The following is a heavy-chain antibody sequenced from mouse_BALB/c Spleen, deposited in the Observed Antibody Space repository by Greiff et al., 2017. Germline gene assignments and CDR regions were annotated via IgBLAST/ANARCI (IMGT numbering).Heavy chain of an antibody. CDR3: ARDGIAYYYAMDY. D-gene: IGHD1-1*02. Sequence: EVKLMESGPGLVKPSQSLYLTCSVTGYSITSGYYWNWIRQFPGNKLEWMGYISYDGSNNYNPSLKNRISITRDTSKNQFFLKLNSVTTEDTATYYCARDGIAYYYAMDYWGQGTSVTVAS. J-gene: IGHJ4*01. CDR2: ISYDGSN. V-gene: IGHV3-6*02. CDR1: GYSITSGYY.